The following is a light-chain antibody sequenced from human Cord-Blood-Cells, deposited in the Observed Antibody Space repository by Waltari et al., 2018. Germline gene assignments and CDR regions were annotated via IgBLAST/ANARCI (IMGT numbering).Light chain of an antibody. Sequence: QSALTQPASVSGSPGQSITISCPGTSSDVGSYNLVSWYQQHPGKAPKLMIYEGSKRPSVVSNRFSGSKSGNTASLTSSGLQAEDEADYYCCSYAGSSTWVFGGGTKLTVL. CDR1: SSDVGSYNL. J-gene: IGLJ3*02. CDR3: CSYAGSSTWV. V-gene: IGLV2-23*01. CDR2: EGS.